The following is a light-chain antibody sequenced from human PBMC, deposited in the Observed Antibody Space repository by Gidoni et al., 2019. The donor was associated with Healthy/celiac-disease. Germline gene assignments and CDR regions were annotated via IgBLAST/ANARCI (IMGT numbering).Light chain of an antibody. CDR2: AAS. V-gene: IGKV1-39*01. CDR1: QSISSY. Sequence: DIQMTQSPSSLSASVGDRVTITCRASQSISSYLIWYQQNPGKAPKLLIYAASSLQSGVPSRFSGSGSGTDFTLTISSLQPEDFATYYCQQSYSTPRYTFGQGTKLEIK. CDR3: QQSYSTPRYT. J-gene: IGKJ2*01.